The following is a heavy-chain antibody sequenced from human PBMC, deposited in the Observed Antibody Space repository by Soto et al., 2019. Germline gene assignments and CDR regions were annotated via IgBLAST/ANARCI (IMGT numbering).Heavy chain of an antibody. J-gene: IGHJ4*02. CDR1: SGSISSSNW. CDR3: ARVGSYSSGWPGEN. D-gene: IGHD6-19*01. Sequence: SETLSLTCAVSSGSISSSNWWSWVRQPPGKGLEWIGEIYHSGSTNYNPSLKSRVTISVDKSKNQFSLKLSSVTAADTAVYYCARVGSYSSGWPGENWGQGTLVTVSS. CDR2: IYHSGST. V-gene: IGHV4-4*02.